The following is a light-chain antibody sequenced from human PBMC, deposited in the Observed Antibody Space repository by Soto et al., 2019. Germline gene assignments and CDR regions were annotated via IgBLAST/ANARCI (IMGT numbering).Light chain of an antibody. CDR3: SSYTSSTTPYVI. V-gene: IGLV2-14*01. CDR2: GVN. J-gene: IGLJ2*01. CDR1: TSDVGAYNH. Sequence: QSALTQPASVSGSPGQSITISCTGTTSDVGAYNHVSWYQHHPGKAPKLIIFGVNRRPSGVSIRFSGSKSGNTASLTVSGLQAEDEADYYCSSYTSSTTPYVIFGGGTKVTVL.